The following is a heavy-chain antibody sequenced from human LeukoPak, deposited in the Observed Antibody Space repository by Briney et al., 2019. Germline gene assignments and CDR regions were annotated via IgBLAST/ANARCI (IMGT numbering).Heavy chain of an antibody. CDR3: ARALKGHDYGDYYYYGMDV. V-gene: IGHV3-30*03. Sequence: GGSLRLSCAASGFTFSSYGMHWVRQAPGKGLEWVAVISYDGSNKYYADSVKGRFTISRDNAKNSLYLQMNSLRAEDTAVYYCARALKGHDYGDYYYYGMDVWGQGTTVTVSS. D-gene: IGHD4-17*01. CDR1: GFTFSSYG. J-gene: IGHJ6*02. CDR2: ISYDGSNK.